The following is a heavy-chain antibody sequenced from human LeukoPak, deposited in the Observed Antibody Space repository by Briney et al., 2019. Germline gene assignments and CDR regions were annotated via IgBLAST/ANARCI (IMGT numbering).Heavy chain of an antibody. J-gene: IGHJ6*03. D-gene: IGHD5-18*01. CDR3: ARLIGYSYGYGAYYYYMDV. Sequence: GGSLRLSCAASGFTFSSYGMHWVRQAPGKGLEWVSFIRYDGSNKYYADSVKGRFTISRDNSKNTLYLQMNSLRAEDTAVYYCARLIGYSYGYGAYYYYMDVWGKGTTVTVSS. CDR2: IRYDGSNK. CDR1: GFTFSSYG. V-gene: IGHV3-30*02.